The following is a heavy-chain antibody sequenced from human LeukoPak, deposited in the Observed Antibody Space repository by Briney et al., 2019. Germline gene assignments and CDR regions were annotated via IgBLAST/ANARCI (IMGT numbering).Heavy chain of an antibody. CDR1: GFTFSSYS. V-gene: IGHV3-21*04. D-gene: IGHD3-22*01. J-gene: IGHJ6*02. CDR3: ARAPPALIVDYYYYGMDV. CDR2: ISSSSSYI. Sequence: GSLRLSCAASGFTFSSYSMNWVRQAPGKGLEWVSSISSSSSYIYYADSVKGRFTISRDNAKNSLYLQMNSLRAEDTAVYYCARAPPALIVDYYYYGMDVWGQGTTVTVSS.